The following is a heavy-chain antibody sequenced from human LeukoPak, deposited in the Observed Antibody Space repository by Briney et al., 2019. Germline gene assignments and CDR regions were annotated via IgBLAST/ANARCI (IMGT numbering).Heavy chain of an antibody. CDR1: GGSISSYY. V-gene: IGHV4-4*07. J-gene: IGHJ3*02. CDR3: ARGPRMVAMNGYAFDI. CDR2: IYIGGST. Sequence: SETLSLTCTVSGGSISSYYWNWIRQSAGKGLEWIGRIYIGGSTSYNPSLKSRVTMSVDTSKIQSSLNLTSVTAADTAMYYCARGPRMVAMNGYAFDIWGPGTTVIVSS. D-gene: IGHD2-2*01.